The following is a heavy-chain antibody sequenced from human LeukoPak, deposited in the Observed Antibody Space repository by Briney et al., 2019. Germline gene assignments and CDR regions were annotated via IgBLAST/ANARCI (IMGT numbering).Heavy chain of an antibody. V-gene: IGHV4-34*01. J-gene: IGHJ5*02. D-gene: IGHD3-3*01. CDR1: GGSFSGYY. CDR2: INHSGST. Sequence: PSETLSLTCAVYGGSFSGYYWSWIRQPPGKGLEWIGEINHSGSTNYNPSLKSRVTISVDTSKNQFSLKLSSVTAAGTAVYYCARGKEGRITIFGVAPTGQRDNWFDPWGQGTLVTVSS. CDR3: ARGKEGRITIFGVAPTGQRDNWFDP.